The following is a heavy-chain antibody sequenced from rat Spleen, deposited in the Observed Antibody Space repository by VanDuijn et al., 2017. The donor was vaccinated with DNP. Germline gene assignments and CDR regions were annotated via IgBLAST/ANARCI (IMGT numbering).Heavy chain of an antibody. CDR1: AYSITTNY. J-gene: IGHJ2*01. Sequence: EVQLQESGPGLVKPSQSLSLTCSVTAYSITTNYWGWIRKFPGNKMEWVGHISYSGSTSYNPSLKSRISITRDTSKNQFFLQVNSVTTEDTATYYCARWSTFFDYWGQGVMVTVSS. D-gene: IGHD3-1*01. CDR2: ISYSGST. V-gene: IGHV3-1*01. CDR3: ARWSTFFDY.